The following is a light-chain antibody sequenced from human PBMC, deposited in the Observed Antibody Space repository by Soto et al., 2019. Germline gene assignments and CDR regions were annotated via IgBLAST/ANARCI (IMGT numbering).Light chain of an antibody. CDR3: QQYRNWPRT. Sequence: EIVMTQSPANLSVSSGDRATLSCRASQTIYNNVAWYQQRPGQAPRLLIYDASTRATSVPARFSGSGYGTEFTLTINNLQSEDFAVYYCQQYRNWPRTFGQGTKVEIK. J-gene: IGKJ1*01. V-gene: IGKV3-15*01. CDR1: QTIYNN. CDR2: DAS.